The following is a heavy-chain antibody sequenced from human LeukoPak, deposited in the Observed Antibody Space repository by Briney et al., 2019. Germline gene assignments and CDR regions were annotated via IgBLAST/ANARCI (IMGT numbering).Heavy chain of an antibody. CDR1: GFTFSSYA. V-gene: IGHV3-23*01. CDR3: AKGGSSWRALDY. J-gene: IGHJ4*02. CDR2: ISASGGST. D-gene: IGHD1-26*01. Sequence: QAGGSLRLSCAASGFTFSSYAMNWVRQAPGKGLKWVSGISASGGSTYYADSVKGRFTISRDNSKNTLYLQMNSLRAEDTAVYYCAKGGSSWRALDYWGQGTLVTVSS.